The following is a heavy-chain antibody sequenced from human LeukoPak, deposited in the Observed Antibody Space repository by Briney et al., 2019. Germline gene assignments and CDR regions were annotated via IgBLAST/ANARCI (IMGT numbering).Heavy chain of an antibody. CDR3: ARAQKPEHPNSEFWSGYPPDYYYYYLDV. J-gene: IGHJ6*03. D-gene: IGHD3-3*01. Sequence: SVKVSCKASGGTFSSYARSGVRPPAAQGLEGMGGSFPICGTASFAQKLQGRATITTDESTSTASMDLSSLRSEATAVYYCARAQKPEHPNSEFWSGYPPDYYYYYLDVCGKGATVTVSS. CDR1: GGTFSSYA. V-gene: IGHV1-69*05. CDR2: SFPICGTA.